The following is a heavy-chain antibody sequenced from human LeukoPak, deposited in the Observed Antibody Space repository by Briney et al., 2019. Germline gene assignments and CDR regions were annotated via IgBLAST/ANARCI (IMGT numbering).Heavy chain of an antibody. J-gene: IGHJ4*02. CDR2: ITSGGDYI. D-gene: IGHD3-9*01. Sequence: PGGSLRLSCAASGFTFNTYNMNWVRQAPGKGLEWVSSITSGGDYIYYADSVKGRFTTSRDNAKNSLSLQLNSLRVEDTAVYYCARGHYDVLAASYKWTPDYWGQGTLVSVSS. CDR1: GFTFNTYN. V-gene: IGHV3-21*01. CDR3: ARGHYDVLAASYKWTPDY.